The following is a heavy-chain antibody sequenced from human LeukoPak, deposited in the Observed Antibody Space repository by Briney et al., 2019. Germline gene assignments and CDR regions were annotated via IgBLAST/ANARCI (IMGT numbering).Heavy chain of an antibody. CDR3: AKDLIAVAGTGYYYYGMDV. CDR1: GFTFSSYG. CDR2: ISNDGSNK. Sequence: GRSLRLSCAASGFTFSSYGMHWVRQAPGKGLEWVAVISNDGSNKYYADSVKGRFTISRDNSKNTLYLQMNSLRAEDTAVYYCAKDLIAVAGTGYYYYGMDVWGQGTTVTVSS. J-gene: IGHJ6*02. V-gene: IGHV3-30*18. D-gene: IGHD6-19*01.